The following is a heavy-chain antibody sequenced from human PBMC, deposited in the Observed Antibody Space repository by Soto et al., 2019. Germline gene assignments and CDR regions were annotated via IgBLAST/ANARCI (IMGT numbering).Heavy chain of an antibody. V-gene: IGHV3-30-3*01. Sequence: LRLSCAASGFTFSSYAMHWVRQAPGKGLEWVAVISYDGSNKYYADSVKGRFTISRDNSKNTLYLQMNSLRAEDTAVYYCASFEVESNIQLWLRPPMDVWGQGTTVTVSS. CDR1: GFTFSSYA. CDR2: ISYDGSNK. J-gene: IGHJ6*02. D-gene: IGHD5-18*01. CDR3: ASFEVESNIQLWLRPPMDV.